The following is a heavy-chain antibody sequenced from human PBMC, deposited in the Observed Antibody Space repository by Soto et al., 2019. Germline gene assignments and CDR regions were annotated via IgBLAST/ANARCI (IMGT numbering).Heavy chain of an antibody. CDR2: INVFNVDP. Sequence: ASVKVSFKASCYLFTDYGLAWVRQAPGQVLDWMGWINVFNVDPSYAPNLQGRVTITKDTSTNTASMELRSLRSDDTAVYFCVRVGRGQRDYWGQGSWVPVPS. CDR1: CYLFTDYG. CDR3: VRVGRGQRDY. V-gene: IGHV1-18*01. J-gene: IGHJ4*02. D-gene: IGHD1-26*01.